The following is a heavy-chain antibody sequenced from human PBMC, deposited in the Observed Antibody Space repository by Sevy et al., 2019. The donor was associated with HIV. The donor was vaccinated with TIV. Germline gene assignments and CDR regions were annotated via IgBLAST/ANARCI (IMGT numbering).Heavy chain of an antibody. D-gene: IGHD3-3*01. CDR1: GFTFSSYS. J-gene: IGHJ5*02. CDR3: ARGSSYYDFWSGYYTGTSWFDP. V-gene: IGHV3-21*01. Sequence: GGSLRLSCAASGFTFSSYSMNWVRQAPGKGLEWVSSISSSSCYIYYADSVKGRFTISRDNAKNSLYLQMNSLRAEDTAVYYCARGSSYYDFWSGYYTGTSWFDPWGQGTLVTVSS. CDR2: ISSSSCYI.